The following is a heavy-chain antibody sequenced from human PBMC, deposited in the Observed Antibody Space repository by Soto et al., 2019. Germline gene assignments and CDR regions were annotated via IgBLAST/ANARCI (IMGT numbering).Heavy chain of an antibody. D-gene: IGHD1-7*01. V-gene: IGHV3-21*01. CDR1: GFTFSSDS. Sequence: GGSLRLSCAASGFTFSSDSMGWVRQAPGKGLEWVASISSSGSFVNYADSVKGRFTISRDNAKHSLYFQMRSLKDEDTAVYYCARDPPSGTTLDWFDSWGQGTLVTVSS. CDR3: ARDPPSGTTLDWFDS. J-gene: IGHJ5*01. CDR2: ISSSGSFV.